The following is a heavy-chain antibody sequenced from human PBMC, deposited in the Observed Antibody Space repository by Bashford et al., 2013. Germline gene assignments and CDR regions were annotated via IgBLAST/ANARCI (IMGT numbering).Heavy chain of an antibody. Sequence: SGPTLVKPTQTLTPDLAPSLGSHSALVEWVWAGSVSPQERALEWLALIYWNDDKRYSPSLKSRLTITKDTSKNQVVLTMTNMDPVDTATYYCATPRTTGTTSPDYWGQGTLVTVSS. CDR1: GSHSALVEWV. J-gene: IGHJ4*02. V-gene: IGHV2-5*01. CDR2: IYWNDDK. D-gene: IGHD1-1*01. CDR3: ATPRTTGTTSPDY.